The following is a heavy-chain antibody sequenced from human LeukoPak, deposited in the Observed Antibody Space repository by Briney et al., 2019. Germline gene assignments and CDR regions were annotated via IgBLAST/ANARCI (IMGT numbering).Heavy chain of an antibody. CDR2: ISYDGSNK. D-gene: IGHD3-22*01. V-gene: IGHV3-30-3*01. CDR3: ARESVVVVITYYYGMDV. CDR1: GFTFSSYA. J-gene: IGHJ6*02. Sequence: GSLRLSCAASGFTFSSYAMHWVRQAPGKGLEWVAVISYDGSNKYYADSMKGRFTISRDNSKNTLYLQMNSLRAEDTAVYYCARESVVVVITYYYGMDVWGQGTTVTVSS.